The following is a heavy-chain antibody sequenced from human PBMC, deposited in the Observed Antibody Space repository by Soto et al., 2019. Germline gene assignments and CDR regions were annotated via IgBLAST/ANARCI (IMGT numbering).Heavy chain of an antibody. D-gene: IGHD2-21*01. V-gene: IGHV3-74*01. CDR2: INSDGSST. Sequence: GGSLRLSCAASGFTFSSYWMHWVRQAPGKGLVWVSRINSDGSSTTYADSVKGRFTISRDNAKNTVYLQMNSLRAEDTAVYYCARDVVGPQASDYWGQGTLVTVSS. J-gene: IGHJ4*02. CDR3: ARDVVGPQASDY. CDR1: GFTFSSYW.